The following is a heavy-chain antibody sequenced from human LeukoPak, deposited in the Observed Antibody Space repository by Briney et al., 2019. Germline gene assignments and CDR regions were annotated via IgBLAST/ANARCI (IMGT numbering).Heavy chain of an antibody. CDR2: INPNSGGT. V-gene: IGHV1-2*02. D-gene: IGHD3-9*01. Sequence: ASVKVSCKASGYTFTGYYMHWVRRAPGQGLEWMGWINPNSGGTNYAQKFQGRVTMTRDTSISTAYMELSRLRSDDTAVYYCARDPGQYYDILTGYYTPYYFDYWGQGTLVTVSS. J-gene: IGHJ4*02. CDR1: GYTFTGYY. CDR3: ARDPGQYYDILTGYYTPYYFDY.